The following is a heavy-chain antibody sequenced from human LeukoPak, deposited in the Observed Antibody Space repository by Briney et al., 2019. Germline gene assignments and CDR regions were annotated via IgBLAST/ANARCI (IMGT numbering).Heavy chain of an antibody. Sequence: ASVKVSCKASGYTFTDRYMHWVRQAPGQGLEWMGWINPDSGGTNYAQNFQGRVTMTRDTSISTAYMELSRLRSDDTAVYYCARPFIETPSLGALDYWGQGTLVTVSS. CDR3: ARPFIETPSLGALDY. D-gene: IGHD4-23*01. J-gene: IGHJ4*02. CDR1: GYTFTDRY. CDR2: INPDSGGT. V-gene: IGHV1-2*02.